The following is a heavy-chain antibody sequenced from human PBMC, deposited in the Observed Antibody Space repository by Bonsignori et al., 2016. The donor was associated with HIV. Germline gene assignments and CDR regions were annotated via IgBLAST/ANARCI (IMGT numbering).Heavy chain of an antibody. CDR3: AKESEGRSLYGDYEVDGYYYYYMDV. V-gene: IGHV3-48*02. D-gene: IGHD4-17*01. CDR1: GFIFTSYG. J-gene: IGHJ6*03. Sequence: GGSLRLSCAASGFIFTSYGMNWVRQAPGKGLEWVSYISGDSRTINYADSVKGRFTISRDNAKNSLYLQMNSLRDEDTAVYYCAKESEGRSLYGDYEVDGYYYYYMDVWGKGTTVTVSS. CDR2: ISGDSRTI.